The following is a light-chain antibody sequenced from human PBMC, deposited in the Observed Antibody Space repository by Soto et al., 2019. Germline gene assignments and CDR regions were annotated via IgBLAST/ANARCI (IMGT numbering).Light chain of an antibody. V-gene: IGLV2-14*01. CDR1: SSDVGAYNS. CDR3: SSYTSSNSYV. CDR2: DVS. Sequence: QSVLTQPASVSGSPGQSIAISCTGTSSDVGAYNSVSWYQQYPGKAPKLMIHDVSNRPSGVSDRFSGSKSGNTASLTISGLQAEDEADYYCSSYTSSNSYVFGSGTKLTVL. J-gene: IGLJ1*01.